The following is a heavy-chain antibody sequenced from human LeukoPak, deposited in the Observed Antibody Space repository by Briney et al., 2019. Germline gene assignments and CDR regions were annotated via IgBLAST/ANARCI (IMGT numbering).Heavy chain of an antibody. CDR2: ISGSGGST. V-gene: IGHV3-23*01. CDR3: AKDGTIFGVVIISDY. CDR1: GFTFSSYA. D-gene: IGHD3-3*01. J-gene: IGHJ4*02. Sequence: PGGSLRLSCAASGFTFSSYAMSWVRQAPGKGLEWVSAISGSGGSTYHADSVKGRFTISRDNSKNTLYLQMNSLRAEDTAVYYCAKDGTIFGVVIISDYWGQGTLVTVSS.